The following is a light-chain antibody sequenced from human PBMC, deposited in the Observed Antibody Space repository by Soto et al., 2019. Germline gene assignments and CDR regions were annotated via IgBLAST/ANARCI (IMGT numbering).Light chain of an antibody. CDR2: AAS. CDR1: QDISTH. J-gene: IGKJ5*01. CDR3: QHLNTYPIT. V-gene: IGKV1-9*01. Sequence: IQFTQSPSSLSASVGGRVTHSFLASQDISTHLAWFAQKPGRAPQLLIYAASTLHSGVPSRFSGSGSGTDFTLTISSLQPEDFATYYCQHLNTYPITFGPGTRLEIK.